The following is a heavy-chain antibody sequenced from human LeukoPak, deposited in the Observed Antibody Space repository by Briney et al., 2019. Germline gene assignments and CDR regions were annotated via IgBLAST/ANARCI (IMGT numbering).Heavy chain of an antibody. CDR3: TKDMDPGGINV. V-gene: IGHV3-9*01. CDR1: GFTFHEKYA. CDR2: FSLDSDV. Sequence: GGSLRLSCGASGFTFHEKYAMHWVRQAPGKGLEWVSGFSLDSDVGYADPVRGRFTVSRDRAKNSLYLQMNYLRPEDTALYFCTKDMDPGGINVWGQGTTVIVSS. J-gene: IGHJ6*02. D-gene: IGHD2-2*03.